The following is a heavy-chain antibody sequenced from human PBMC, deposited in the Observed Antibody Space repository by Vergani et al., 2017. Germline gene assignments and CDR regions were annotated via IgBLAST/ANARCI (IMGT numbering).Heavy chain of an antibody. CDR3: AREILYYYDSSGYYAYFDY. CDR2: IYHSGST. V-gene: IGHV4-4*02. J-gene: IGHJ4*02. Sequence: QVQLQESGPGLVKPSGTLSLTCAVSGGSISSSNWWSWVRQPPGKGLEWIGEIYHSGSTYYNPSLKSRVTISVDRSKNQFSLKLSSVTAADTAVYYCAREILYYYDSSGYYAYFDYWGQGTLVTVSS. CDR1: GGSISSSNW. D-gene: IGHD3-22*01.